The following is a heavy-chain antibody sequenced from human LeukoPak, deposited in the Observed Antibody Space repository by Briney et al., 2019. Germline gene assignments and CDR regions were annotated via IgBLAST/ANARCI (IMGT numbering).Heavy chain of an antibody. CDR1: GFTFTDYY. D-gene: IGHD6-25*01. Sequence: GGSLRLSCAVSGFTFTDYYMSWVRQAPGKGLEWIAYISTSGSTIYYADSVKGRFTISRDNAKNSLYLQMNSLRVEDTAVYYCVRGGNVAAAHFDYWGQGTLVTVSS. CDR3: VRGGNVAAAHFDY. J-gene: IGHJ4*02. CDR2: ISTSGSTI. V-gene: IGHV3-11*04.